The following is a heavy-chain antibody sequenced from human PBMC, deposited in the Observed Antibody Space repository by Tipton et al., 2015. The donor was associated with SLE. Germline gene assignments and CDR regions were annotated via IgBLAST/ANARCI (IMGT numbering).Heavy chain of an antibody. Sequence: SLRLSCAASGFSFDDYAMHWVRQGPGKGLEWVSGISWNSGDIVYADSVRGRFSFSRDNSKNTVYLQMNSLRDDDAGVYYCARESLGFDYWGQGTLVTVSS. CDR3: ARESLGFDY. J-gene: IGHJ4*02. CDR2: ISWNSGDI. D-gene: IGHD3-16*01. V-gene: IGHV3-9*01. CDR1: GFSFDDYA.